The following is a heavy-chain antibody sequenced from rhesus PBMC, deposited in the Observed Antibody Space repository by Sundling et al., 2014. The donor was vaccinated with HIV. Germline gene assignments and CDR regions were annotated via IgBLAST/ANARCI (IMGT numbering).Heavy chain of an antibody. V-gene: IGHV4-92*01. CDR1: GGSISDIYR. J-gene: IGHJ4*01. CDR3: ARERGSRVDF. D-gene: IGHD5-42*01. CDR2: ISGTVANT. Sequence: QVQLQESGPGLVKPSETLSLTCAVSGGSISDIYRWNWIRQPPGKGLEWIGRISGTVANTAYNPSLKRRVTISTDTSNNQFSLNLISVTAADTAVYYCARERGSRVDFWGQGVLVTVSS.